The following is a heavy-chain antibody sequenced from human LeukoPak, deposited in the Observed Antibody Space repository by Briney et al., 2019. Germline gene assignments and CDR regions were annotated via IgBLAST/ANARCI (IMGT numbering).Heavy chain of an antibody. CDR2: INPNSGGT. J-gene: IGHJ4*02. CDR3: ARRSTVTTSYYFDY. Sequence: ASVKVSCKASGYTFTGYYMHWVRQAPGQGLEWMGWINPNSGGTNYAQKFQGRVTMTRDMSTSTVYMELSSLRSEDTAVYYCARRSTVTTSYYFDYWGQGTLVTVSS. V-gene: IGHV1-2*02. CDR1: GYTFTGYY. D-gene: IGHD4-17*01.